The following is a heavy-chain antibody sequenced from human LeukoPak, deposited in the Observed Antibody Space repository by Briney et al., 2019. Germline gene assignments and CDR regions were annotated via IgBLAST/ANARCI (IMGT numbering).Heavy chain of an antibody. CDR2: ISAYNGNT. CDR1: GYTFTSYG. Sequence: ASVKVSCKASGYTFTSYGISWVRQAPGQGLEWMGWISAYNGNTGYAQKFQGRVTITRNTSISTAYMELSSLRSEDTAVYYCARRTGGGPYNWFDPWGQGTLVTVSS. CDR3: ARRTGGGPYNWFDP. V-gene: IGHV1-8*03. J-gene: IGHJ5*02. D-gene: IGHD3-16*01.